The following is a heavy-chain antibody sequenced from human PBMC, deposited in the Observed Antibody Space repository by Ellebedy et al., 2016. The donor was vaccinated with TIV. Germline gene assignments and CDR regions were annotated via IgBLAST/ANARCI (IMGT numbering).Heavy chain of an antibody. Sequence: SVKVSCXASGVTFSSYAISWVRQAPGQGLEWMGGIIPIFGTADYAQIFQGRVTIIADESTSTAYMELSSLRSEDTAVYYCAGADSSGSRDAFDIWGQGTMVTVSS. V-gene: IGHV1-69*13. D-gene: IGHD6-19*01. J-gene: IGHJ3*02. CDR2: IIPIFGTA. CDR1: GVTFSSYA. CDR3: AGADSSGSRDAFDI.